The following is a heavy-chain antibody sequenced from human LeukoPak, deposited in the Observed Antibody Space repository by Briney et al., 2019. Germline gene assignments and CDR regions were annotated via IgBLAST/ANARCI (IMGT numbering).Heavy chain of an antibody. CDR2: ISYDGSNK. CDR3: ARYSYGYGWYFDL. V-gene: IGHV3-30*04. CDR1: GFTFSTYT. D-gene: IGHD5-18*01. J-gene: IGHJ2*01. Sequence: PGGSLRLSCAASGFTFSTYTMHWVRQAPGKGLEWVAVISYDGSNKYYADSVKGRFTISRDNSKNTLYLQMNSLIAEDTAVNYCARYSYGYGWYFDLWGRGTLVTVSS.